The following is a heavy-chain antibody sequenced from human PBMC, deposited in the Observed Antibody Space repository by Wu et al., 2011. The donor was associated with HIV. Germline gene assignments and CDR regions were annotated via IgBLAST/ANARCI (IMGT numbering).Heavy chain of an antibody. D-gene: IGHD2-2*01. J-gene: IGHJ6*03. Sequence: QVQLVQSGAEVKKPGSSVKISCKASGGTFSNYAISWVRQAPGQGLEWMGRILPIFGTINYAQKFQGRITVTADKSTSTTYVELSSLRSEDTAVYYCARSGVSAEYYFYYMNVWGKGTTVTVSS. CDR3: ARSGVSAEYYFYYMNV. V-gene: IGHV1-69*08. CDR1: GGTFSNYA. CDR2: ILPIFGTI.